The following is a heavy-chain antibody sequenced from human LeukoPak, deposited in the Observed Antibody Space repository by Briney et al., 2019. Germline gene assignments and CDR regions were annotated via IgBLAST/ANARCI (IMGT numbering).Heavy chain of an antibody. CDR1: GFTFSSYW. CDR3: ARDQGSSPYYYYYYMDV. Sequence: QPGGSLRLSCAASGFTFSSYWMSWVRQAPGKGLEWVANIKQDGSEKYYVDSVKGRFTVSRDNAKNSLYLQMNSLRAEDTAVYYCARDQGSSPYYYYYYMDVWGKGTTVTVSS. J-gene: IGHJ6*03. CDR2: IKQDGSEK. D-gene: IGHD6-6*01. V-gene: IGHV3-7*01.